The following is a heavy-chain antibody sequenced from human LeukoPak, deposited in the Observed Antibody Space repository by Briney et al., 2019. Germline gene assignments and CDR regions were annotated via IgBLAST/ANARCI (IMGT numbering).Heavy chain of an antibody. J-gene: IGHJ4*02. V-gene: IGHV4-61*02. CDR1: GGSISSGSYY. D-gene: IGHD2-2*02. Sequence: PSRTLSLTCTVSGGSISSGSYYWSWIRQPAGKGLEWIGRIYTSGSTNYNPSLKSRVTISVDTSKNQFSLKLSSVTAADTAVYYCAREGPAAIPQIDYWGQGTLVTVSS. CDR3: AREGPAAIPQIDY. CDR2: IYTSGST.